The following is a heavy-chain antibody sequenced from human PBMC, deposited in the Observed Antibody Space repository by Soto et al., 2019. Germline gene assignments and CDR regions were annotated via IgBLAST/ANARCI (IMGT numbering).Heavy chain of an antibody. CDR2: IIPISETT. CDR1: GGTFSSYA. V-gene: IGHV1-69*01. D-gene: IGHD2-2*01. Sequence: QVQLVQSGAEVKKPGSSVKVSCKASGGTFSSYAISWVRQAPGQGLEWMGGIIPISETTTYAQKFQGRVTITADESKSTAYMELSSLRSEDTAVYYCARSQGSSTSLEIYYYYYYGMDVWSQGTTVTVSS. J-gene: IGHJ6*02. CDR3: ARSQGSSTSLEIYYYYYYGMDV.